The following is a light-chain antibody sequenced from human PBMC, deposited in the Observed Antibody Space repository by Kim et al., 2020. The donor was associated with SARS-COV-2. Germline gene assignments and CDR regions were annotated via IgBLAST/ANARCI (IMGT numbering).Light chain of an antibody. V-gene: IGLV2-14*02. J-gene: IGLJ3*02. CDR2: DIS. CDR1: SSDVGAYNL. CDR3: CSFTSAGNWM. Sequence: QSALTQPASLSASPGQSITISCSGTSSDVGAYNLISWYQQHPGKAPRLIIFDISKRPSGVSSRFSGSKSGNTASLTISGLQADDEADYFCCSFTSAGNWMFGGGTKLTVL.